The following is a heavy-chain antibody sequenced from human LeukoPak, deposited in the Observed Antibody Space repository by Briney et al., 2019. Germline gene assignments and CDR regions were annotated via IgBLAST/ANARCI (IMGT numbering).Heavy chain of an antibody. D-gene: IGHD4-17*01. CDR3: ARDREDYGDPYYFDY. J-gene: IGHJ4*02. Sequence: SETLSLTCTVSGGSISTYYWNWIRQPPGKGLEWIGYIYHSGSTNYNPSLQSRVTISVDTSKNQFSLKLSSVTAADTAVYYCARDREDYGDPYYFDYWGQGTLVTVSS. CDR2: IYHSGST. V-gene: IGHV4-59*12. CDR1: GGSISTYY.